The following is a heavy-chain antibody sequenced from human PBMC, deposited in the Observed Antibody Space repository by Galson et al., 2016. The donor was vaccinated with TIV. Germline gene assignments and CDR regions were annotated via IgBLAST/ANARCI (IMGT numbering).Heavy chain of an antibody. CDR1: GGSMTSYY. V-gene: IGHV4-59*01. CDR3: TRGIAARPAIAVDAFDV. D-gene: IGHD6-6*01. Sequence: ETLSLTCAVSGGSMTSYYWNWFRQSPGKGLEWIAYIYSSGGTNSNPSLRSRLTISVDTSKNPFSLWLYSVTAADTAFSYCTRGIAARPAIAVDAFDVWGPGTMVAVSS. J-gene: IGHJ3*01. CDR2: IYSSGGT.